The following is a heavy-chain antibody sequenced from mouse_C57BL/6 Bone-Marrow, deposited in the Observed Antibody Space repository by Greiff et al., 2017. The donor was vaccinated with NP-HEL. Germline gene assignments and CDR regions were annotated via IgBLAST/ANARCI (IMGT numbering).Heavy chain of an antibody. CDR2: IDPSDSYT. D-gene: IGHD3-2*02. Sequence: QVQLQQPGAELVRPGTSVKLSCKASGYTFTSYWMHWVKQRPGQGLEWIGVIDPSDSYTNYNQKFKGKATLTVDTSSSTAYMQLSGLTSEDSAVYYCARFPAQASAWFAYWGQGTLVTVSA. V-gene: IGHV1-59*01. CDR3: ARFPAQASAWFAY. J-gene: IGHJ3*01. CDR1: GYTFTSYW.